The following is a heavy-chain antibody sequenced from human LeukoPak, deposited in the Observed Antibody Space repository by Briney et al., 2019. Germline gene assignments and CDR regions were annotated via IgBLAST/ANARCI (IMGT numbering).Heavy chain of an antibody. J-gene: IGHJ6*03. CDR2: ISGSGGST. CDR1: GFTFSSYG. CDR3: ARDPYSGAYGDSYYYYMDL. D-gene: IGHD1-26*01. Sequence: QPGGSLRLSCAASGFTFSSYGMSWVRQAPGKGLEWVSAISGSGGSTYYADSVKGRFTISRDNAKNSLYLQMNSLRAEDTAVYYCARDPYSGAYGDSYYYYMDLWGQGTTVTISS. V-gene: IGHV3-23*01.